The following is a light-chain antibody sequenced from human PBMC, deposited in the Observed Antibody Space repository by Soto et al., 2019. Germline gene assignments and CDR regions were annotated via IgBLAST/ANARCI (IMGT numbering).Light chain of an antibody. CDR3: QQYDTSRT. V-gene: IGKV3-20*01. Sequence: IVLTQSPATLSLSPGERATLSSRASQSLSGNSLAWYQQKPGQAPRLLIYHTSSRPTGIPDRFSGSGSGTDFTLTISRLEPEDFAVYYCQQYDTSRTFGQGTKVEVK. J-gene: IGKJ1*01. CDR1: QSLSGNS. CDR2: HTS.